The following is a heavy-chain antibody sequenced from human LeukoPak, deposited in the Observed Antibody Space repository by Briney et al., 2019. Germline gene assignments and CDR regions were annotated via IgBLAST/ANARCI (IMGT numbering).Heavy chain of an antibody. CDR3: ARDVTESITMIRDYRLSMGH. CDR2: INPSGGST. D-gene: IGHD3-22*01. Sequence: ASVTVSCTASVSSFTSYYMHWVRQAPGQGLEWMGIINPSGGSTSYAQKFQGRVTMTRDTSTSTVYMELSSLRSEDTAVYYCARDVTESITMIRDYRLSMGHWGQGTLVTVSS. CDR1: VSSFTSYY. V-gene: IGHV1-46*01. J-gene: IGHJ4*02.